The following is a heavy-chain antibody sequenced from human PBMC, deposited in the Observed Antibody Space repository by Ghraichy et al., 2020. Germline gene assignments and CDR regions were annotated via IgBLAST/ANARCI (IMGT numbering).Heavy chain of an antibody. Sequence: GGSLRLSCVASRFTFSSYAMNWVRQAPGKGLEWVSVIPDTGATFYADSVKGRFTISRDNSRNTVFLQMISLRGEDTAIYYCARGKLTNYDTSGYYDIFDIWGQGTMVSVSS. CDR3: ARGKLTNYDTSGYYDIFDI. CDR2: IPDTGAT. D-gene: IGHD3-22*01. J-gene: IGHJ3*02. CDR1: RFTFSSYA. V-gene: IGHV3-23*01.